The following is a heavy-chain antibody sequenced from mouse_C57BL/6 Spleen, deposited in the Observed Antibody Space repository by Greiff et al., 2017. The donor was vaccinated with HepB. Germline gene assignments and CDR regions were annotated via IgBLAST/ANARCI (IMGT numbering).Heavy chain of an antibody. J-gene: IGHJ2*01. CDR1: GYTFTSYW. Sequence: QVQLQQPGAELVKPGASVKLSCKASGYTFTSYWMHWVKQRPGQGLEWIGMIHPNSGSTNYNEKFKSKATLTVDKSSSTAYMQLSSLTSEDSAVYYCASQGLRSYFDYWGQGTTLTVSS. D-gene: IGHD1-1*01. V-gene: IGHV1-64*01. CDR2: IHPNSGST. CDR3: ASQGLRSYFDY.